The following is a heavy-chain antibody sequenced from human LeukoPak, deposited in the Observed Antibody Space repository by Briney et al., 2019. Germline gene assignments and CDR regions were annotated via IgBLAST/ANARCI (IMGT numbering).Heavy chain of an antibody. J-gene: IGHJ4*02. D-gene: IGHD6-13*01. CDR3: ARDLAASGRGLHFDY. CDR1: GDSVSSNSAT. Sequence: SQTLSLTCAISGDSVSSNSATWNWIRQSPLGGLERLGRAYYRSKWYYDYAESVRSRIIINPDTSKNQFSLQVNSVTPEDTAVYFCARDLAASGRGLHFDYRGQGTRVTVSS. V-gene: IGHV6-1*01. CDR2: AYYRSKWYY.